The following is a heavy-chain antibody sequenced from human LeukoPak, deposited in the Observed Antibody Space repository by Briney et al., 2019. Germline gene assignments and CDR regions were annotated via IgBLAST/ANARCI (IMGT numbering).Heavy chain of an antibody. V-gene: IGHV4-34*01. CDR3: ARGRSEGIAAAGFDY. D-gene: IGHD6-13*01. CDR2: INHSGST. Sequence: SETLPLTCAVYGGYFSGYYWSWIRQPPGKGLDWIGEINHSGSTNYNPSLKIRVNIPVATSKNQFPLKLSSVTAAYTAVYYCARGRSEGIAAAGFDYWGQGTLVTVSS. CDR1: GGYFSGYY. J-gene: IGHJ4*02.